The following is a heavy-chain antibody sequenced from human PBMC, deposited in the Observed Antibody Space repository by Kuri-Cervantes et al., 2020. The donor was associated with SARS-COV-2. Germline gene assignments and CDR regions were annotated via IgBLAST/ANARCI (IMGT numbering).Heavy chain of an antibody. CDR3: TTDLPRYWASPEDEDY. CDR2: INSDGSST. D-gene: IGHD3-10*01. Sequence: GESLKISCAASGFTFSSYWMHWVRQAPGKGLVWVSRINSDGSSTSYADSVKGRFTISRDNAKNTLYLQMNSLRAEDTAVYYCTTDLPRYWASPEDEDYWGQGTLVTVSS. J-gene: IGHJ4*02. CDR1: GFTFSSYW. V-gene: IGHV3-74*01.